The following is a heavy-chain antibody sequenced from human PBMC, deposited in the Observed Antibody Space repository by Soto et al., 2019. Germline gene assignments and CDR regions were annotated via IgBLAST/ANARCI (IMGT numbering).Heavy chain of an antibody. J-gene: IGHJ6*02. V-gene: IGHV1-46*01. CDR3: ARAADIVMVAALEDYYYGMDV. CDR2: INPSDEST. Sequence: ASVKVSCKASGYTFTTYFIHWMRQAPGQGLEWMGIINPSDESTNYAQKFQGRVTLTKDKSTTTVNMELTGLRSDDTAVYYCARAADIVMVAALEDYYYGMDVWGQGTTVTVSS. CDR1: GYTFTTYF. D-gene: IGHD2-21*02.